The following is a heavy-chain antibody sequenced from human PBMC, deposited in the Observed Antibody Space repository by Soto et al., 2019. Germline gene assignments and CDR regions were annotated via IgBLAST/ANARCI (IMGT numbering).Heavy chain of an antibody. Sequence: QVQLVQSGAEVKKPGASVKVSCKASGYTFTSYGISWVRQAPGQGLEWMGWISAYNGNTNYAQKLQGRVTMPTYTSTSTAYMELRSLRSDDTAVYYCARTKTIYYDSSGTTYGMDVWGQGTTVTVSS. CDR3: ARTKTIYYDSSGTTYGMDV. J-gene: IGHJ6*02. V-gene: IGHV1-18*01. CDR1: GYTFTSYG. D-gene: IGHD3-22*01. CDR2: ISAYNGNT.